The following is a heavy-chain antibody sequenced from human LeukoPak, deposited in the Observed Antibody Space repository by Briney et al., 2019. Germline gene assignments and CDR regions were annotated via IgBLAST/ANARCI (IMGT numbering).Heavy chain of an antibody. CDR2: ISDSGDGT. D-gene: IGHD2-15*01. V-gene: IGHV3-23*01. CDR1: GFTFRTYA. CDR3: AKGGGSSCYSPSDY. J-gene: IGHJ4*02. Sequence: GGSLRLSCAASGFTFRTYAMSWVRQAPGKGLEWVSGISDSGDGTYYAESVKGRFTISRDNSKNTVFLQMNSLRAEDTAVYYCAKGGGSSCYSPSDYWGQGTLVTVSS.